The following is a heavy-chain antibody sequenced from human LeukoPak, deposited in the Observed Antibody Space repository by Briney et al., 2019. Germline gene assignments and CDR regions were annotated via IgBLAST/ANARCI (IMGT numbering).Heavy chain of an antibody. Sequence: GGSLTLSCTVSGFTFSKYGMCWFRKAQGRGLGLVANIKDDGSMTKYVDSAKGRFTIARDNAKNSVYLQMKSLRVEDTAVYDRARENKIESNDHWGQGTLVTVFS. CDR3: ARENKIESNDH. D-gene: IGHD1/OR15-1a*01. V-gene: IGHV3-7*05. CDR2: IKDDGSMT. J-gene: IGHJ4*02. CDR1: GFTFSKYG.